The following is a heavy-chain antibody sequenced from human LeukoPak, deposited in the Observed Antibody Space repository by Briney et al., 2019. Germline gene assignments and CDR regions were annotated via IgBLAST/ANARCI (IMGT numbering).Heavy chain of an antibody. J-gene: IGHJ5*02. Sequence: GESLKFSCKSSVYSFTSYWIGGVRPMRGKGLGWMGIIYPGDSDTRYSPSIQGQVTISADKSISTAYQQWSSLKASDTAMYYCARQIGYCSGGSCSPWGQGTLVTVSS. CDR1: VYSFTSYW. CDR2: IYPGDSDT. CDR3: ARQIGYCSGGSCSP. D-gene: IGHD2-15*01. V-gene: IGHV5-51*01.